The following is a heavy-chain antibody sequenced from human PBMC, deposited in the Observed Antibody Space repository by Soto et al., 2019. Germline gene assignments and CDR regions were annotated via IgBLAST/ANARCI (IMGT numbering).Heavy chain of an antibody. D-gene: IGHD6-13*01. CDR1: GYTFTSYD. V-gene: IGHV1-8*01. CDR2: MNPNSGNT. CDR3: ARRGYSSSWYSYYSSGMDV. J-gene: IGHJ6*02. Sequence: QVQLVQSGAEVKKPGASVKVSCKASGYTFTSYDINWVRQATGQGLEWMGWMNPNSGNTGYAQKFQGRVTMTRNTSISTAYMELSSLRSEDTAVYYCARRGYSSSWYSYYSSGMDVWGQGTTVTVSS.